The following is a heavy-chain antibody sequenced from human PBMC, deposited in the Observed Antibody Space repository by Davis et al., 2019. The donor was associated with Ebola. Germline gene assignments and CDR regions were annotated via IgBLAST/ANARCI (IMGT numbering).Heavy chain of an antibody. CDR1: GGTFSSYA. CDR2: IIPIFGTA. V-gene: IGHV1-69*13. D-gene: IGHD2-2*01. CDR3: ATSRGYCSSTSCSNWFDP. Sequence: SVKVSCKASGGTFSSYAISWVRQAPGQGLEWMGGIIPIFGTANYAQKFQGRVTITADESTSTAYMELSSLRSEDTAVYYCATSRGYCSSTSCSNWFDPWGQGTLVTVSS. J-gene: IGHJ5*02.